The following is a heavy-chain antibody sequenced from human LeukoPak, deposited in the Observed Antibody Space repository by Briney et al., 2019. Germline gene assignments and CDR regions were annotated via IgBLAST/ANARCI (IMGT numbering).Heavy chain of an antibody. V-gene: IGHV3-53*01. CDR1: GFAVSRNY. D-gene: IGHD2-21*02. J-gene: IGHJ5*02. Sequence: PGGSLRLSCAASGFAVSRNYMSWVRQSPGKGLEWVSVIYTGGSTNHADSVKGRFTISSDNSKNTVYLQMNGLRAEDTAVYYCASLQMTDAGGWFDPWGQGTLVTVSS. CDR2: IYTGGST. CDR3: ASLQMTDAGGWFDP.